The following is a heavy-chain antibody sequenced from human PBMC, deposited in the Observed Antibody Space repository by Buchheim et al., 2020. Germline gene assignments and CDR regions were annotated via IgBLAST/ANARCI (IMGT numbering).Heavy chain of an antibody. D-gene: IGHD2-15*01. CDR3: ARRKDCSGGSCYDLHWFDP. CDR2: IYYSGST. V-gene: IGHV4-39*01. Sequence: QLQLQESGPGLVKPSETLSLTCTVSGGSISSSSYYWGWIRQPPGKGLEWIGSIYYSGSTYYNPSLKSRVTISVDTSKNQFSLKLSSVTAADTAVYYCARRKDCSGGSCYDLHWFDPWGQGTL. CDR1: GGSISSSSYY. J-gene: IGHJ5*02.